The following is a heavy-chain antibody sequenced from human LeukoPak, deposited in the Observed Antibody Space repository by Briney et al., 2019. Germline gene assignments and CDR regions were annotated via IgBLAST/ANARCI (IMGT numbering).Heavy chain of an antibody. D-gene: IGHD1-26*01. CDR2: VNPNIGAI. CDR3: ARGGETLVGATKIGDS. CDR1: GYTFTDYY. J-gene: IGHJ4*02. V-gene: IGHV1-2*02. Sequence: ASVKVSCKASGYTFTDYYLHWARQAPGQGLEWMGSVNPNIGAIIYAQKFQDRVTMARDTSITTAYMELSSLIFDDTAVYYCARGGETLVGATKIGDSWGQGTLVTVSS.